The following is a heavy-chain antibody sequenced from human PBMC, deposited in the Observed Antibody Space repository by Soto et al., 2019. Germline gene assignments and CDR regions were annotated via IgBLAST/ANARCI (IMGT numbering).Heavy chain of an antibody. Sequence: VRLLRHPYTASGLTFSSLSSNWVSQAKGKGLEWVSSISSSSSYIYYADSVKGRFTISRDNAKNSLYLQMNSLRAEDTAVYYCARETFGGIAAATIMLGELRFDPWGQGTLVTVSS. CDR2: ISSSSSYI. J-gene: IGHJ5*02. CDR1: GLTFSSLS. D-gene: IGHD6-13*01. V-gene: IGHV3-21*01. CDR3: ARETFGGIAAATIMLGELRFDP.